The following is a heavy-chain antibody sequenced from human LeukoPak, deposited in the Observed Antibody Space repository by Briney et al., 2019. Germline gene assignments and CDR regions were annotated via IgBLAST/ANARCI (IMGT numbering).Heavy chain of an antibody. Sequence: GGSLRLSCAASGFSFSTYGMTWVRQAPGKGQEWVSYISSRNSPTYYADSVKGRFTISRDNSKNTLYLQMNSLRADDTAVYYCARDKAVTTELTQYFQHWGQGTLVTVSS. D-gene: IGHD4-11*01. J-gene: IGHJ1*01. CDR3: ARDKAVTTELTQYFQH. V-gene: IGHV3-48*01. CDR2: ISSRNSPT. CDR1: GFSFSTYG.